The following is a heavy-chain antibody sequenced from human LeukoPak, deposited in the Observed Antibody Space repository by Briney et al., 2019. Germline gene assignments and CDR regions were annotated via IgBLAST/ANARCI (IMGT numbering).Heavy chain of an antibody. Sequence: GGSLRLSCAASGFTFSSYAMSWVRQAPGKGLEWVSVISGSGDSTYYADFVKGRFTISRDNSKNTLYLQMNSLRAEDTAVYYCAKETTYSFVDYWGQGTLVTVSS. CDR3: AKETTYSFVDY. V-gene: IGHV3-23*01. CDR1: GFTFSSYA. D-gene: IGHD1-1*01. J-gene: IGHJ4*02. CDR2: ISGSGDST.